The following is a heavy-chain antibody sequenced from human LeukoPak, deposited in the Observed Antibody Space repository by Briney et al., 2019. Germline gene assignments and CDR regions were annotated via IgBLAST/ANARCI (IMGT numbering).Heavy chain of an antibody. J-gene: IGHJ4*02. D-gene: IGHD6-19*01. Sequence: GESLKISCKGSGYSFTSYWIGWVRQMPGKGLEWMGIIYPGDSEIMYSPSFQGQVTISADKSITTAYLQWSSLKASDSAMYYCARPAAGTAPYFDYWGQGTLVTVSS. CDR1: GYSFTSYW. CDR3: ARPAAGTAPYFDY. CDR2: IYPGDSEI. V-gene: IGHV5-51*01.